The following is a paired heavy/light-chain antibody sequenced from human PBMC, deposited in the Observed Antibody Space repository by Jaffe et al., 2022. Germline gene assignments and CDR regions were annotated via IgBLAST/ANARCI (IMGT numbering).Heavy chain of an antibody. CDR2: ISWNSGSI. CDR1: GFTFDDYA. V-gene: IGHV3-9*01. D-gene: IGHD2-15*01. CDR3: AKGPRGPWWVYYYMDV. J-gene: IGHJ6*03. Sequence: EVQLVESGGGLVQPGRSLRLSCAASGFTFDDYAMHWVRQAPGKGLEWVSGISWNSGSIGYADSVKGRFTISRDNAKNSLYLQMNSLRAEDTALYYCAKGPRGPWWVYYYMDVWGKGTTVTVSS.
Light chain of an antibody. CDR1: SSDVGGYNY. J-gene: IGLJ2*01. Sequence: QSALTQPASVSGSPGQSITISCTGTSSDVGGYNYVSWYQQHPGKAPKLMIYDVSNRPSGVSNRFSGSKSGNTASLTISGLQAEDEADYYCSSYTSSSTPYVVFGGGTKLTVL. CDR3: SSYTSSSTPYVV. V-gene: IGLV2-14*03. CDR2: DVS.